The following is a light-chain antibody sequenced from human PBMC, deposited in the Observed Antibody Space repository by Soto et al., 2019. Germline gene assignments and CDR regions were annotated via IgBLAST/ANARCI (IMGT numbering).Light chain of an antibody. J-gene: IGLJ2*01. Sequence: QSALTQPASVSGSPGQSITISCTGTSSDVGGYNYVSWYQQHPGKAPKLMIYEVSNRPSGVSNRFSGSKSGNTASLTISGLQAEDEADYYCTSKTISTYVVFGGGTKLTVL. CDR3: TSKTISTYVV. CDR1: SSDVGGYNY. CDR2: EVS. V-gene: IGLV2-14*01.